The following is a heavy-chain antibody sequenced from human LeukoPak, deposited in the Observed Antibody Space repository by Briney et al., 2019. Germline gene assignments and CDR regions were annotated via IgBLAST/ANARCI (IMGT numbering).Heavy chain of an antibody. D-gene: IGHD6-19*01. CDR1: GFTFSSHG. V-gene: IGHV3-15*01. CDR2: IKSKTDGGTT. Sequence: KPGGSLRLSCGASGFTFSSHGMNWVRQAPGKGLEWVGRIKSKTDGGTTDYAAPVKGRFTISRDDSKNTLYLQMNSLKTEDTAVYYCTTYSSGSPSDYWGQGTLVTVSS. CDR3: TTYSSGSPSDY. J-gene: IGHJ4*02.